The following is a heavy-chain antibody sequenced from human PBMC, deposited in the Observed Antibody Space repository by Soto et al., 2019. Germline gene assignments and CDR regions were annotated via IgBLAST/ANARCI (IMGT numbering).Heavy chain of an antibody. CDR1: GFTFSSYS. CDR3: ARDSGYGAGNSVNHYIDY. D-gene: IGHD3-10*01. V-gene: IGHV3-23*01. J-gene: IGHJ4*01. CDR2: FRTGGDDATT. Sequence: GGSLRLSCAASGFTFSSYSMSWVRQAPGKGLEWVSGFRTGGDDATTYYADSVKGRFTISRDNSKNSVYLQMDSLRTEDTAVYYCARDSGYGAGNSVNHYIDYWGHGTLVTVSS.